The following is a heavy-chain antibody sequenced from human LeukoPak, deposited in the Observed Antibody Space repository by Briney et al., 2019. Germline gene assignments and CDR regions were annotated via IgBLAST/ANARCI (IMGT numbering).Heavy chain of an antibody. J-gene: IGHJ4*02. CDR1: GFTFSDYY. D-gene: IGHD1/OR15-1a*01. CDR2: ISSSGSTI. CDR3: ARDVRGDNWNSAFDY. Sequence: PGGSLRLSCAASGFTFSDYYMSWIRQAPGRGLEWVSYISSSGSTIYYADSVKGRFTISRDNAKNSLCLQMNSLRAEDTAVYYCARDVRGDNWNSAFDYWGQGTLVTVSS. V-gene: IGHV3-11*01.